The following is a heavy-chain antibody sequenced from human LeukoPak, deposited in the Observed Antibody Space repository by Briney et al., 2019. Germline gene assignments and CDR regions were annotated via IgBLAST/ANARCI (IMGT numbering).Heavy chain of an antibody. J-gene: IGHJ4*02. CDR2: IKSDGTSA. CDR1: TSTGLVW. Sequence: GGSLRLSCAASTSTGLVWMDWGGKAPGKGLVWVARIKSDGTSANYADSVRGRFTISRDDAKNTLYLLMNSLGDEDTAVYYCGILPPGYWGQGTQVTVP. D-gene: IGHD2-8*02. CDR3: GILPPGY. V-gene: IGHV3-74*01.